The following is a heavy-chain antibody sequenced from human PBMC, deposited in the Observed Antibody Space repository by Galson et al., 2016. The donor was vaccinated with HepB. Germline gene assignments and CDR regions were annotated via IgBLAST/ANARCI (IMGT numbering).Heavy chain of an antibody. Sequence: SLRLSCAASGFTFSNYWMSWVRQAPGQGLEWVANIKQDGSEKYYVDSVKGRFTISRDNAKNSLYLQMNSLRVEDTAVYYRARARSWGGYYFDNWGQGTLVSVSS. CDR2: IKQDGSEK. D-gene: IGHD3-16*01. CDR3: ARARSWGGYYFDN. CDR1: GFTFSNYW. V-gene: IGHV3-7*05. J-gene: IGHJ4*02.